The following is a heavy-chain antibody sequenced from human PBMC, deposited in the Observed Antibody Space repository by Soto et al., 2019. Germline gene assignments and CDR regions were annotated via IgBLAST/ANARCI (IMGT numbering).Heavy chain of an antibody. V-gene: IGHV3-48*01. J-gene: IGHJ4*02. CDR1: GGTFSSYS. Sequence: GGSLRFSCAASGGTFSSYSMYWVRQAPGKGLEWVSYISSSNSTIYYADSVKGRFTISRDNAKNSLYLQMNSLRAEDTAGYYCASPLAVAGKDYFNYWGQGTLVTVSS. CDR2: ISSSNSTI. D-gene: IGHD6-19*01. CDR3: ASPLAVAGKDYFNY.